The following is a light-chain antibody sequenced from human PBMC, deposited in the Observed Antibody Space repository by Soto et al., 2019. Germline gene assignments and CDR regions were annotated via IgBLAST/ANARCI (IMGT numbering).Light chain of an antibody. CDR2: DVS. J-gene: IGKJ2*01. CDR3: QPYNNN. CDR1: QSISSY. Sequence: DIQMSQSPSSLSSSVGGRVTITCRASQSISSYLNWYQQKPGKAPKVLIYDVSTLGSGVPSRFSGSGSGTELTLTISSLQPDDFATYYCQPYNNNFGQGTKV. V-gene: IGKV1-5*01.